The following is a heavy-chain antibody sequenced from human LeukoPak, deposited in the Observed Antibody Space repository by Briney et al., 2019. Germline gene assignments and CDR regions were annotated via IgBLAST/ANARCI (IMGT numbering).Heavy chain of an antibody. CDR2: IYSGGST. Sequence: GGSLRLSCAASGFTVSSNYMSWVRQAPGKGLEWVSVIYSGGSTYYADSVKGRFTISRDNSKNTLYLQMNSLRAEDTAVYYCAKDPAPSPRYYFDYWGQGTLVTVSS. CDR3: AKDPAPSPRYYFDY. V-gene: IGHV3-66*02. J-gene: IGHJ4*02. CDR1: GFTVSSNY.